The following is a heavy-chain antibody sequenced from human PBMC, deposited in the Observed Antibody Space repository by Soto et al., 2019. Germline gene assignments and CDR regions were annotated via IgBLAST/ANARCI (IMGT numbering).Heavy chain of an antibody. Sequence: QVQLVQSGAEVKKPGASVKVSCKASGYTFTSYAMHWVRQAPGQRLEWMGWINAGNGNTKYSKKFQGRVTMTRDTTASKAYRELSSVRSGDRAVYYCASGITMVRGVILGAFDLWGQGTMVTVSS. V-gene: IGHV1-3*01. CDR2: INAGNGNT. CDR3: ASGITMVRGVILGAFDL. CDR1: GYTFTSYA. J-gene: IGHJ3*01. D-gene: IGHD3-10*01.